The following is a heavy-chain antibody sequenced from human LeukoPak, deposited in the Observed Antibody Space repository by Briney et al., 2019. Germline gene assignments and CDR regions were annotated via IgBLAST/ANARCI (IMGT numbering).Heavy chain of an antibody. CDR3: ARVSSWPYYFDY. D-gene: IGHD6-13*01. CDR2: IYHSGST. J-gene: IGHJ4*02. V-gene: IGHV4-4*02. CDR1: GGSISSSNW. Sequence: SSGSLSLTCAVSGGSISSSNWWSWVRQPPGKGLEWIGEIYHSGSTNYNPSLKSRVTISVDKSKNQFSLKLSSVTAADTAVYYCARVSSWPYYFDYWGQGTLVTVSS.